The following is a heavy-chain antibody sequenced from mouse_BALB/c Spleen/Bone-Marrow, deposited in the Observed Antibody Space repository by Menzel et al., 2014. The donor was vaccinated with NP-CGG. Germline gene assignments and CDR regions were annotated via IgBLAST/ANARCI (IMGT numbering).Heavy chain of an antibody. Sequence: VQLKESGGGLVQPGGSLKLSCAASGFDFSRYWMSWVRQAPGKGLEWIGEINPDSSTINYTPSLKGKFIISRDNAKNTLYLQMSKVRSEDTALYYCARLYYDYDDVFYWYFDVWGAGTTVTVSS. J-gene: IGHJ1*01. V-gene: IGHV4-1*02. CDR1: GFDFSRYW. D-gene: IGHD2-4*01. CDR2: INPDSSTI. CDR3: ARLYYDYDDVFYWYFDV.